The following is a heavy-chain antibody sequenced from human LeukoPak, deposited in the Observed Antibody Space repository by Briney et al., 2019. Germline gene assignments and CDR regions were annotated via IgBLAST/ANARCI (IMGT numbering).Heavy chain of an antibody. D-gene: IGHD6-19*01. CDR2: IRHDGAYK. CDR3: AKDRQGQWLADFDY. V-gene: IGHV3-30*02. J-gene: IGHJ4*02. Sequence: GGSLGLSCAASGFTFSSYGMHWVRQAPGKGLEWVAFIRHDGAYKYYTDSVKGRFTISRDNSKNTLYLQMNSLRAEDTAVYYCAKDRQGQWLADFDYWGQGTLVTVSS. CDR1: GFTFSSYG.